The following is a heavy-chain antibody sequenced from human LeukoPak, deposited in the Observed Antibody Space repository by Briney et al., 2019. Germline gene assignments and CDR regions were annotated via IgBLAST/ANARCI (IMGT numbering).Heavy chain of an antibody. CDR3: ARKGADGYNSGDYYYYGMDV. V-gene: IGHV6-1*01. D-gene: IGHD5-24*01. Sequence: SQTLSLTCAISGDNVSSNSAAWNWIRQSPSRGLERLGRTYYRSKWYNDYAVSVKSRITINPDTSKNQSSLQLNSVTPEDTAVYYCARKGADGYNSGDYYYYGMDVWGQGTTVTVSS. CDR1: GDNVSSNSAA. CDR2: TYYRSKWYN. J-gene: IGHJ6*02.